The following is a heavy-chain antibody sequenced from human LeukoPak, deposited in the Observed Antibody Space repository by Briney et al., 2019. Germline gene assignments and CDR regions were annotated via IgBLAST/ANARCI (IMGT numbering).Heavy chain of an antibody. Sequence: PGGSLRLSCAASGFSFSNYWMGWVRQAPGKGLVWVSCIKSYADGSGTTYADSVKGRFTISRDDARNTVYLQINSLRAEDTAVYYCARDSTYTMDLWGRGTTVTVSS. J-gene: IGHJ6*02. CDR2: IKSYADGSGT. D-gene: IGHD2/OR15-2a*01. V-gene: IGHV3-74*03. CDR1: GFSFSNYW. CDR3: ARDSTYTMDL.